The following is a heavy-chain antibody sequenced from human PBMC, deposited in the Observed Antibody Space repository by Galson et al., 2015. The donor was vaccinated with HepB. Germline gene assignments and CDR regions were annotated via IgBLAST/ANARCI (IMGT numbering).Heavy chain of an antibody. CDR1: GFTFSGSA. CDR2: IRSKANSYAT. V-gene: IGHV3-73*01. Sequence: SLRLSCAASGFTFSGSAMHWVRQASGKGLEWVGRIRSKANSYATAYAASVKGRFTISRDDSKNTAYLQMNSLKTEDTAVYYCTVLRGGGYSYGSHLDYWGQGTLVTVSS. D-gene: IGHD5-18*01. CDR3: TVLRGGGYSYGSHLDY. J-gene: IGHJ4*02.